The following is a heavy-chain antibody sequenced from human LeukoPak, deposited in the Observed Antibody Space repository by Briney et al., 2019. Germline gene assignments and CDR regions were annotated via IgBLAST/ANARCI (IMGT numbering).Heavy chain of an antibody. CDR3: ARYKFHNYFDP. Sequence: SETLSLTCSVSGDSVSSSPYYWGWIRQPPGKGLEWIGNTFSTSTLYNASLRSRVTIVVDTSKNQSSLKLTSATAADTAIYFCARYKFHNYFDPWGQGTLVVVSS. V-gene: IGHV4-61*01. CDR2: TFSTST. D-gene: IGHD1-20*01. J-gene: IGHJ5*02. CDR1: GDSVSSSPYY.